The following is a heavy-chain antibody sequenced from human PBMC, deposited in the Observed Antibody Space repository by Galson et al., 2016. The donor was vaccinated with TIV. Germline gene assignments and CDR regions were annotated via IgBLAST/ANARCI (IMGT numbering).Heavy chain of an antibody. CDR1: GFTFSSWH. J-gene: IGHJ3*01. Sequence: SLRLSCAASGFTFSSWHMDWVRQAPGEGLEWISFITYTSATIYYADSVKGRFTVSRDNAKNSLYLQMNSLRAGDTAVCYCARPGNYDGDRRGAFDLWGQGTMVTVSP. CDR2: ITYTSATI. D-gene: IGHD4-23*01. CDR3: ARPGNYDGDRRGAFDL. V-gene: IGHV3-48*04.